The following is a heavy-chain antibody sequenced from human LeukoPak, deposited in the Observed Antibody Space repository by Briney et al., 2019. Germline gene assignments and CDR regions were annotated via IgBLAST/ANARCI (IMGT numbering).Heavy chain of an antibody. Sequence: GASVKVSCKASGYTFTGYYMHWVRQAPGQGLEWMGWINPNSGGTNYAQKFQGRVTMTRDTPISTAYMELSRLRSDDTAVYYCARRAARGGYVGYDYWGQGTLVTVSS. V-gene: IGHV1-2*02. J-gene: IGHJ4*02. CDR2: INPNSGGT. CDR1: GYTFTGYY. D-gene: IGHD5-12*01. CDR3: ARRAARGGYVGYDY.